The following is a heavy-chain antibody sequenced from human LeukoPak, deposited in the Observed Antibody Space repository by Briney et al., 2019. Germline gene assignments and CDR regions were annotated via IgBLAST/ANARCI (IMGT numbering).Heavy chain of an antibody. J-gene: IGHJ4*02. CDR3: ATRGVIVVVTAIRDY. D-gene: IGHD2-21*02. CDR1: GFTFSSYA. V-gene: IGHV3-23*01. Sequence: GGSLRLSCAASGFTFSSYAMSWVRQAPGKGLEWVSAISGSGGSTYYADSVKGRFTISRDNSKNTLYLQMNSLRAEDTAVYYCATRGVIVVVTAIRDYCGQGALVTVSS. CDR2: ISGSGGST.